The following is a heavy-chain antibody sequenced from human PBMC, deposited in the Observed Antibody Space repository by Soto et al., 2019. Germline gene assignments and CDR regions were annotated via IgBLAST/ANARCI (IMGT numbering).Heavy chain of an antibody. V-gene: IGHV1-2*04. CDR1: GYTFTGYY. CDR2: INPNSGGT. CDR3: ARDSDRGWNGTFDI. Sequence: GASVKVSCKASGYTFTGYYMHWVRQAPGQGLEWMGWINPNSGGTNYAQKFQGWVTMTRDTSISTAYMELSRLRSDDTAVYYCARDSDRGWNGTFDIWGQGTMVTVSS. D-gene: IGHD1-1*01. J-gene: IGHJ3*02.